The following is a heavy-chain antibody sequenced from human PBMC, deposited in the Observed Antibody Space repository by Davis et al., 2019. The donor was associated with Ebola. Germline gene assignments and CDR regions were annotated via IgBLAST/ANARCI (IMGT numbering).Heavy chain of an antibody. J-gene: IGHJ6*04. Sequence: GESLKISCAASGFTFSNYAMSWVRQAPGKGLEWVSGIAGGDGTTYYADSVKGRFTISRDNSKNTLYLQMNSLGAEDTALYYCARSGLSFGVVKYHYGMDVWGKGTTVTVSS. D-gene: IGHD3-3*01. CDR3: ARSGLSFGVVKYHYGMDV. CDR1: GFTFSNYA. V-gene: IGHV3-23*01. CDR2: IAGGDGTT.